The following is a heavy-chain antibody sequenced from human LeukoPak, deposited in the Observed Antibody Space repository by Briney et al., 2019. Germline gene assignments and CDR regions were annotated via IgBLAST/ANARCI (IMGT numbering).Heavy chain of an antibody. CDR1: GYIFTSYW. CDR3: ATHNGYSDGFNDYYMDV. V-gene: IGHV5-51*01. J-gene: IGHJ6*03. Sequence: GESLQISCKGSGYIFTSYWIAWVRQMPGKGLEWMGIIYPGDSDTRYSPSFQGQVTISADKSVSTAYLQWSSLKASDTAMYYCATHNGYSDGFNDYYMDVWGKGTTVTVS. D-gene: IGHD5-18*01. CDR2: IYPGDSDT.